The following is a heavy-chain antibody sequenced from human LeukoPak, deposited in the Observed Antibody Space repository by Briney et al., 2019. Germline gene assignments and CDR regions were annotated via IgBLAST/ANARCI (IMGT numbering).Heavy chain of an antibody. Sequence: ASVKVSCKASGYTFTKHYMHWVRQAPGQGLEWMGIINPSGGSTTYAQKFQGRVTMTRDTSTSTVYLELSSLRSEDTAVYYCARASITMIVVVTPDFDHWGQGTQVTVSS. CDR2: INPSGGST. CDR1: GYTFTKHY. D-gene: IGHD3-22*01. V-gene: IGHV1-46*01. CDR3: ARASITMIVVVTPDFDH. J-gene: IGHJ4*02.